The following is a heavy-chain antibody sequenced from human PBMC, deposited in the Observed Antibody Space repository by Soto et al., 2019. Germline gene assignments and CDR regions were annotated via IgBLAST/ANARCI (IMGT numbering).Heavy chain of an antibody. V-gene: IGHV2-5*02. CDR1: GFSLSTSGVG. D-gene: IGHD3-10*01. J-gene: IGHJ4*02. CDR2: IYWDDDK. Sequence: SGPTLVNPTQTLTLTCTFSGFSLSTSGVGVGWIRQPPGKALEWLALIYWDDDKRYSPSLKSRLTITKDTSKNQVVLTMTNMDPVDTATYYCAHLEDITMVRGVISPPFDYWGQGTLVTVSS. CDR3: AHLEDITMVRGVISPPFDY.